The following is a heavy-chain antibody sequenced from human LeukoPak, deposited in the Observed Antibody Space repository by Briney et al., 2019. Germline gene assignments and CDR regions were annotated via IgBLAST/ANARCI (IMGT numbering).Heavy chain of an antibody. CDR2: IYYSGST. Sequence: SETLSLTCTVSGGSISSYYWSWIRQPPGKGLEWIGYIYYSGSTNYNPSLKSRVTMSVDTSRNQFSLKLSSVTAADTAVYYCASGYSSTWYWFDPWGQGTLVTVSS. CDR1: GGSISSYY. V-gene: IGHV4-59*01. J-gene: IGHJ5*02. CDR3: ASGYSSTWYWFDP. D-gene: IGHD6-13*01.